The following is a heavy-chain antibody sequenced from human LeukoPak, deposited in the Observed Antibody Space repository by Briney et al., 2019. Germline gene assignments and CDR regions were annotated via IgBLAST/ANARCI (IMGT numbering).Heavy chain of an antibody. CDR2: FSVYNGNT. CDR3: ARGGRTMEFDY. Sequence: ASVKVSCKASGYTFISYGLSWVRQAPGQGLEWMGWFSVYNGNTNYAQKFQGRVTMTTDTSTSTVYMELRSLRSDDAAVYYCARGGRTMEFDYWGQGTLVTVSP. CDR1: GYTFISYG. J-gene: IGHJ4*02. V-gene: IGHV1-18*01. D-gene: IGHD4/OR15-4a*01.